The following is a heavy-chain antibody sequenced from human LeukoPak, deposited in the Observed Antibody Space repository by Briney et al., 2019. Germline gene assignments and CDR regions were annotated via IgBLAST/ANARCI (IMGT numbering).Heavy chain of an antibody. CDR1: GGSFSGYY. D-gene: IGHD6-13*01. V-gene: IGHV4-59*01. Sequence: SETLSLTCAVYGGSFSGYYWSWIRQPPGKGLEWIGFIHNSGSTNSNASLKSRVTISIDTSRSQFSLKLSSVTAADTAVYYCARARDPSNSWYFDYWGQGTLVTVSS. J-gene: IGHJ4*02. CDR2: IHNSGST. CDR3: ARARDPSNSWYFDY.